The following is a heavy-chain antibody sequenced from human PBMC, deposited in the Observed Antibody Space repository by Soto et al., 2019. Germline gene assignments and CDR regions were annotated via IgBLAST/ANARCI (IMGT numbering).Heavy chain of an antibody. D-gene: IGHD3-10*01. J-gene: IGHJ4*02. V-gene: IGHV4-34*01. Sequence: SETLSVTCAFYGGSFSVYYWSWIRQPPGKGLEWIGEINHSGSTNYNPSLKSRVTISVDTSKNQFSLKLSSVTAADTAVYYCASAYYYGPGSYHYWGQGTLVTVSS. CDR3: ASAYYYGPGSYHY. CDR2: INHSGST. CDR1: GGSFSVYY.